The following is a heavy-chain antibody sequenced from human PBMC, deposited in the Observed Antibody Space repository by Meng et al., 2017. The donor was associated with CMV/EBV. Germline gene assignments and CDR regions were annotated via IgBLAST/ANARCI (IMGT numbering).Heavy chain of an antibody. CDR2: IYSGGSST. CDR3: ANRVVTMGLGMDV. D-gene: IGHD3-3*01. CDR1: GFTFSSYW. V-gene: IGHV3-23*03. J-gene: IGHJ6*02. Sequence: GGSLRLSCAASGFTFSSYWMHWVRQAPGKGLEWVSVIYSGGSSTYYADSVKGRFTISRDNSKNTLYLQINSLRAEDTAVYYCANRVVTMGLGMDVWGQGATVTVSS.